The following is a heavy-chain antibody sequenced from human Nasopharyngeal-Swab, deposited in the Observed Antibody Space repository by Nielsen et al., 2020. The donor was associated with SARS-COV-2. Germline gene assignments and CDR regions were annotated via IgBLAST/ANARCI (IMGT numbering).Heavy chain of an antibody. D-gene: IGHD2-2*01. J-gene: IGHJ6*02. Sequence: WVGQAPGQGLEGMGRINPNSGGTNYAQKFQGRVTMTRDTSISTAYMELSRLRSDDTAVYYCARERDGDIVVVPAAMRYYYYGMDVWGQGTTVTVSS. CDR2: INPNSGGT. V-gene: IGHV1-2*06. CDR3: ARERDGDIVVVPAAMRYYYYGMDV.